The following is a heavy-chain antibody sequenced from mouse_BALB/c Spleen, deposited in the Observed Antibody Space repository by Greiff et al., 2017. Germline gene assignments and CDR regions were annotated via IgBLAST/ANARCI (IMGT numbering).Heavy chain of an antibody. CDR2: ISSGGSYT. D-gene: IGHD2-4*01. Sequence: EVHLVESGGGLVKPGGSLKLSCAASGFTFSSYAMSWVRQTPEKRLEWVATISSGGSYTYYPDSVKGQFTISRDNAKNTLYLQMSSLRSEDTAMYYCARHESYDYDAPWLAYWGQGTLVTVSA. J-gene: IGHJ3*01. CDR3: ARHESYDYDAPWLAY. V-gene: IGHV5-9-3*01. CDR1: GFTFSSYA.